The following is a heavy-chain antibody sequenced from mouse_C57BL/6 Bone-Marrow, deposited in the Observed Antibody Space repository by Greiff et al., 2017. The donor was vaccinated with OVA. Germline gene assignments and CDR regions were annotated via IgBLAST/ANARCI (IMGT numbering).Heavy chain of an antibody. Sequence: EVQLQQSGTVLARPGASVKMSCKTSGYTFTSYWMHWVKQRPGQGLEWIGAIYPGNSDTSYTQKFKGKAKLTAVTSASTAYMELSSLTNEDSAVYYCKGYDVPWYCDVWGTGTTVTVSS. CDR1: GYTFTSYW. CDR3: KGYDVPWYCDV. D-gene: IGHD2-2*01. CDR2: IYPGNSDT. V-gene: IGHV1-5*01. J-gene: IGHJ1*03.